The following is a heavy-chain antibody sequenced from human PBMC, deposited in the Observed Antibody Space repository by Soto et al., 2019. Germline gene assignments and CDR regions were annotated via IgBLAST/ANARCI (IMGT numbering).Heavy chain of an antibody. V-gene: IGHV3-74*01. CDR3: VCFECGRTAVVTAMEANGY. CDR2: VNSDESST. D-gene: IGHD2-21*02. Sequence: VPLVASGGGLVQPGGSLRLSCAASGFTFSSYWMHWVRQGPGKGLVWVSRVNSDESSTSYADSVKGRFTISRDNAKNTLYLQMSSLRVEDTALYYCVCFECGRTAVVTAMEANGYWGQGTLVTVSS. J-gene: IGHJ4*02. CDR1: GFTFSSYW.